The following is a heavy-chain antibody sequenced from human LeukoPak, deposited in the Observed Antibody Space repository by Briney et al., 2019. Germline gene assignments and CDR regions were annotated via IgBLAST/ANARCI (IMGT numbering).Heavy chain of an antibody. Sequence: GGSLRLSCAASGFTFSSYGMHWVRQAPGKGLEWGAVISYDGSNKYYADSVKGRFTIFRDNSKNTLYLQMNSLRAEDTAVYYCARGGIVVVVAATTNGFDYWGQGTLVTVSS. J-gene: IGHJ4*02. CDR3: ARGGIVVVVAATTNGFDY. V-gene: IGHV3-30*03. D-gene: IGHD2-15*01. CDR1: GFTFSSYG. CDR2: ISYDGSNK.